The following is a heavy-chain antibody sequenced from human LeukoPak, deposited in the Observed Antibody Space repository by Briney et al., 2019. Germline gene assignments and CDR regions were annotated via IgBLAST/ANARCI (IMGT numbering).Heavy chain of an antibody. CDR1: GYTFSSYD. J-gene: IGHJ4*02. Sequence: ASVKVSCKASGYTFSSYDISWVRQAPGQGLEWMGWISAYNGNTNYAQKLQGRVTMTTDTSTSTAYMELRSLRSDDTAVYYCARDRGDNTGRYYFDYWGQGTLVTVSS. CDR3: ARDRGDNTGRYYFDY. V-gene: IGHV1-18*01. CDR2: ISAYNGNT. D-gene: IGHD2-21*02.